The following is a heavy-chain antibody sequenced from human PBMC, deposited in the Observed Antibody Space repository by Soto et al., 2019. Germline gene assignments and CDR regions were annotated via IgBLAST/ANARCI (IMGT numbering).Heavy chain of an antibody. V-gene: IGHV4-59*01. Sequence: QVQLQESGPGLVKPSETLSLTCTVPGGSISSYYWSWIRQPPGKGLEWIGYIYYSGSTNYNPSLTSRVTISVDTSKNQFSLKLSSVTAADTAVYYCARGGDFGDYRYNWFDPWGQGTLVTVSS. CDR2: IYYSGST. CDR1: GGSISSYY. J-gene: IGHJ5*02. CDR3: ARGGDFGDYRYNWFDP. D-gene: IGHD4-17*01.